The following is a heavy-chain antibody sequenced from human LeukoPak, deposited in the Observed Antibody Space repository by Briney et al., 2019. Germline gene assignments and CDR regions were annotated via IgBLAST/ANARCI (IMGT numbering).Heavy chain of an antibody. Sequence: PGGSLRLSCAASGFTFSGYWMHWVRQAPGKGLVWVSRINRDGSSTSYADSVKGRFTISRDNGKNTLYLQMNSLRAEDTAVYYCARARTTVTNACACDIWGQGTMVTVSS. V-gene: IGHV3-74*01. J-gene: IGHJ3*02. CDR3: ARARTTVTNACACDI. CDR2: INRDGSST. CDR1: GFTFSGYW. D-gene: IGHD4-11*01.